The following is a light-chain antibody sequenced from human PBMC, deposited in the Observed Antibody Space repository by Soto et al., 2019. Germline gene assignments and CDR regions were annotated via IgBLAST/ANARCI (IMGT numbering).Light chain of an antibody. CDR2: AAS. CDR3: QQYYSYPGT. V-gene: IGKV1-8*01. CDR1: QGISSY. Sequence: AIRMTQSPSSLSASTGDRVTITCRVSQGISSYLAWYQQKPGKAPKLLIYAASTLQSGVPSRFSGSGSGTDFTLTISCLQSEDFATYYCQQYYSYPGTFGPGTKVDIK. J-gene: IGKJ3*01.